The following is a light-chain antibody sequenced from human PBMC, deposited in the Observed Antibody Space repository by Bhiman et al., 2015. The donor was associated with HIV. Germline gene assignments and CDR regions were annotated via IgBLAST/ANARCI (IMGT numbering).Light chain of an antibody. Sequence: QSVLTQPPSVSGAPGQRVTISCSGSSSNIGAGYDVHWYQQFPGTAPQVLIYGNTNRPSGVPDRFSGSKSGNTASLTVSGLQAEDEADYYCTSHAGTLLFGGGTKLTVL. CDR2: GNT. V-gene: IGLV1-40*01. CDR3: TSHAGTLL. CDR1: SSNIGAGYD. J-gene: IGLJ2*01.